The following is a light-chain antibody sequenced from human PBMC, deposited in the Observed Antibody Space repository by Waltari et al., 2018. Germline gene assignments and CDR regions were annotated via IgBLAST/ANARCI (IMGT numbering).Light chain of an antibody. CDR1: QSNSNW. CDR2: KSF. Sequence: DIQMTQSPSTLSASVGDRVTITCRASQSNSNWLAWYQQKPGKAPKVLIYKSFSLQSGVPSRFSGSGSETEFTLTISSLQPDDFATYYCQQYNISPYTFGQGTTLEI. CDR3: QQYNISPYT. J-gene: IGKJ2*01. V-gene: IGKV1-5*03.